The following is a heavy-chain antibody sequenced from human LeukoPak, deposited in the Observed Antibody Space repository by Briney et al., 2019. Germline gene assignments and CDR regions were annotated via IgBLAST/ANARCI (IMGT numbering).Heavy chain of an antibody. CDR1: GGTFSSYA. D-gene: IGHD6-13*01. Sequence: SVKVSCXASGGTFSSYAISWVRQAHGQGLEWMGGIIPIFGTANYAQKFQGRVTITADESTSTAYMELSSLRSEDTAVYYCARDLIPGYSSSWLYYFDYWGQGTLVTVSS. CDR3: ARDLIPGYSSSWLYYFDY. CDR2: IIPIFGTA. J-gene: IGHJ4*02. V-gene: IGHV1-69*01.